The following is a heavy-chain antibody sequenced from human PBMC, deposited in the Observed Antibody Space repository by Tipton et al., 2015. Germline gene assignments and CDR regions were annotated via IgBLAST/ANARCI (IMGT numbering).Heavy chain of an antibody. J-gene: IGHJ6*02. V-gene: IGHV4-39*07. CDR1: GGSISSSSYY. CDR3: ARDLEHGMDV. CDR2: LYFSGTT. D-gene: IGHD5-24*01. Sequence: TLSLTCTVSGGSISSSSYYWAWIRQPPGKGLEWIGSLYFSGTTYYNPSLRSRVIISVDTSKNQFSLTLNSVAAADTAVYYCARDLEHGMDVWGHGTTVTVSS.